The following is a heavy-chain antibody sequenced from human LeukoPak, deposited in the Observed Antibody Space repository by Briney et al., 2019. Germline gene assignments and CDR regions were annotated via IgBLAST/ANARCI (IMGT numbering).Heavy chain of an antibody. D-gene: IGHD6-13*01. Sequence: GGSLRLSCAASGFTFHDYAIHWVRQAPGKGLEWVSGISWNGGVVTYADSVKGRFTISRDNSKNTLYLQMNSLRAEDTAVYYCARVEQQLVRGAFDIWGQGTMVTVSS. CDR2: ISWNGGVV. J-gene: IGHJ3*02. CDR1: GFTFHDYA. V-gene: IGHV3-9*01. CDR3: ARVEQQLVRGAFDI.